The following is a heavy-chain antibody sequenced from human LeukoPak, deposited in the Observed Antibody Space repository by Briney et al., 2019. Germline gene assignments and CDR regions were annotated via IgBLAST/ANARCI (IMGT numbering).Heavy chain of an antibody. Sequence: GGSXRLSCAASGFTFSKNAMSWVRQAPGKGLEWVSSITSSGSATCYADSVKGRFTISRDNSKNTLYLQMNGLRAEDTAVYYCARGVDVWGNYRQYYFDYWGQETLVTVSS. V-gene: IGHV3-23*01. CDR1: GFTFSKNA. CDR2: ITSSGSAT. J-gene: IGHJ4*02. CDR3: ARGVDVWGNYRQYYFDY. D-gene: IGHD3-16*02.